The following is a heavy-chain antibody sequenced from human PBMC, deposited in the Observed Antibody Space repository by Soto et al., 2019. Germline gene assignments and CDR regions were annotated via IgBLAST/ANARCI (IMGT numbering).Heavy chain of an antibody. CDR1: GFTFSSYG. Sequence: QVQLVESGGGVVQPGRSLRLSCAASGFTFSSYGMHWVRQAPGKGLEWVAVIWYDGSNKYYADSVKGRFTISRDNSKNTLYLQMNSLRAEDTAVYYCARDFSGSYLTYWGQGTLVTVSS. J-gene: IGHJ4*02. D-gene: IGHD1-26*01. CDR3: ARDFSGSYLTY. CDR2: IWYDGSNK. V-gene: IGHV3-33*01.